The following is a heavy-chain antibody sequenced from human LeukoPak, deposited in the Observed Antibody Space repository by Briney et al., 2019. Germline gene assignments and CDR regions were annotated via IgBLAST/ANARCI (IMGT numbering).Heavy chain of an antibody. CDR2: THYGGNT. D-gene: IGHD1-26*01. V-gene: IGHV4-39*01. Sequence: SETLSLICNVSGASMSTSSHYWGWIRQPPGKGLEWIGSTHYGGNTYYNPSLNSRVTISVDTSKKQFSQKLTSVTAADTAVYYCAGRVGATIWTGMEFWGQGTLVTVSS. CDR3: AGRVGATIWTGMEF. J-gene: IGHJ4*02. CDR1: GASMSTSSHY.